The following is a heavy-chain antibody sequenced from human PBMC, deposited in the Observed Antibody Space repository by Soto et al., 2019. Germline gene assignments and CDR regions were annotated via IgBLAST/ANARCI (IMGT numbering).Heavy chain of an antibody. Sequence: TLSLTCTVSDCCISNFYCSWIRQPPGKGLEWIGYISSSGNTNYNPSLKSRVSISVDTSKNQFSLNLTSVTAADTAVYYCARAPMVLTRSYFDSWGQGTPVTVPS. CDR3: ARAPMVLTRSYFDS. V-gene: IGHV4-59*01. D-gene: IGHD3-22*01. CDR2: ISSSGNT. CDR1: DCCISNFY. J-gene: IGHJ4*02.